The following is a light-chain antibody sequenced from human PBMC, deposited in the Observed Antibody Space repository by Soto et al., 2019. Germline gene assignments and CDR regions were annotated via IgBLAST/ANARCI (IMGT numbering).Light chain of an antibody. J-gene: IGKJ5*01. CDR2: GSA. V-gene: IGKV3-11*01. CDR1: QSVFSS. CDR3: QQRSNWPPT. Sequence: EIVMTQSPATLSVSPGERATLSCRASQSVFSSLAWYQQRPGQAPRLLIYGSATRATGIPDRFSGSGSGTDFTLTISSLEPEDFAVYYCQQRSNWPPTFGQGTRLEV.